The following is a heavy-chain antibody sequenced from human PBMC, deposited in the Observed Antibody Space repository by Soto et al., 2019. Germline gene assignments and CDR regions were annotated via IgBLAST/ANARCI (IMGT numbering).Heavy chain of an antibody. Sequence: PGESLKISCKGSGYSFTSYWIGWVRQMPGKGLEWMGIIYPGDSDTRYSPSFQGQVTISADKSISTAYLQWSSLKASDTAMYYCARHLRHPSYHYYGMDVWGQGTTVTVSS. V-gene: IGHV5-51*01. J-gene: IGHJ6*02. CDR1: GYSFTSYW. CDR3: ARHLRHPSYHYYGMDV. CDR2: IYPGDSDT.